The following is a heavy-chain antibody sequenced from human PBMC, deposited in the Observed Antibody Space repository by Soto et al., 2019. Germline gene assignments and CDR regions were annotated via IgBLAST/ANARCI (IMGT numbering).Heavy chain of an antibody. D-gene: IGHD2-21*02. Sequence: ASVKVSCKASGGTFSSYAISWVRQAPGQGLEWMGGIIPIFGTANYAQKLQGRVAITADESTSTAYMELSSLRSEDTAVYYCARDRGFVVVTAMSQFDPWGQGTLVTVSS. V-gene: IGHV1-69*13. CDR2: IIPIFGTA. CDR1: GGTFSSYA. CDR3: ARDRGFVVVTAMSQFDP. J-gene: IGHJ5*02.